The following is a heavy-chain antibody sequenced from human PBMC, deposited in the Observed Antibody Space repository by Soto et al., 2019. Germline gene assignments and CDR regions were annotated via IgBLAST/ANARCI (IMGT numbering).Heavy chain of an antibody. CDR2: ISSSSSTI. J-gene: IGHJ4*02. V-gene: IGHV3-48*01. CDR1: GFTFSSYS. Sequence: GGSLRLSCAASGFTFSSYSMNWVRQAPGKGLEWVSYISSSSSTIYYADSVKGRFTISRDNAKNSLYLQMNSLRAEDTAVYYCARHSGTYFDYWGQGTLVTVSS. D-gene: IGHD1-26*01. CDR3: ARHSGTYFDY.